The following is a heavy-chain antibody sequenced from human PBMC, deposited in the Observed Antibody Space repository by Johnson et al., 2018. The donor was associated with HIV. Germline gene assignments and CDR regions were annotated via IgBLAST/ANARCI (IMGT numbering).Heavy chain of an antibody. J-gene: IGHJ3*02. CDR3: ARDRGAFDI. V-gene: IGHV3-30*04. CDR2: ISYDGSNK. CDR1: GFSFSTYA. Sequence: QVQLVESGGGVVQPGRSLRVSCAASGFSFSTYAMHWVRQAPGKGLEWVAVISYDGSNKYYADSVKGRFTISRDNSKNTLYLQMNSLRAEDTAVYYCARDRGAFDIWGQGTMVTVSS.